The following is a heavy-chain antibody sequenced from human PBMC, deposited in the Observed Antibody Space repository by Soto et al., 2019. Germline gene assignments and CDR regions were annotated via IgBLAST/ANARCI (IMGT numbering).Heavy chain of an antibody. Sequence: ASVKVSCKASGGTFSSYAISWVRQAPGQGLEWMGGIIPIFGTANYAQKFQGRVTITAVESTSTAYMELSSLRSEDTAVYYCARDGVTYYDILTGPYFYYYGMDVWGQGTTVTVSS. CDR3: ARDGVTYYDILTGPYFYYYGMDV. V-gene: IGHV1-69*13. D-gene: IGHD3-9*01. J-gene: IGHJ6*02. CDR2: IIPIFGTA. CDR1: GGTFSSYA.